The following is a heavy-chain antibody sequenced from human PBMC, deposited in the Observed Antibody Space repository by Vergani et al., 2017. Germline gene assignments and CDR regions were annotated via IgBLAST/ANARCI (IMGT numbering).Heavy chain of an antibody. CDR3: TRGPSRIFTSEPYSFDR. D-gene: IGHD1-14*01. CDR1: GYTFTSYY. Sequence: QVQLVQSGAEVKKPGASVKVSCKASGYTFTSYYMHWVRQAPGQGLEWMGIINPSGGSTSYAQKCQGRVTMTRDTSTSTVYMELSSLRSEDTAVYYCTRGPSRIFTSEPYSFDRWGLGTLVTVSS. CDR2: INPSGGST. V-gene: IGHV1-46*01. J-gene: IGHJ4*02.